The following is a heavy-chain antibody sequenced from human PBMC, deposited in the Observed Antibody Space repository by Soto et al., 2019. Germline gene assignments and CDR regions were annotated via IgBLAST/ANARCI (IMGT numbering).Heavy chain of an antibody. D-gene: IGHD2-15*01. CDR1: GGTFSSYA. V-gene: IGHV1-69*13. J-gene: IGHJ6*02. Sequence: ASVKVSCKASGGTFSSYAISWVRQAPGQGLEWMGGIIPIFGTANYAQKFQGRVTITADESTSTAYMELSSLRSEDTAVYYCARELAGVGGYYYYYYGMDVWGQGTTVTVSS. CDR2: IIPIFGTA. CDR3: ARELAGVGGYYYYYYGMDV.